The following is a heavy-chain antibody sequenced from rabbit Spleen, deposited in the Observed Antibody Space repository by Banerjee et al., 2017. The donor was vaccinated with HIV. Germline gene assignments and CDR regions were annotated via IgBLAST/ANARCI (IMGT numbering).Heavy chain of an antibody. CDR1: GVSFSGDSY. Sequence: QSLEESGGDLVKPGASLTLTCIASGVSFSGDSYMCWVRQAPGKGLEWIACIDAGSSGFTYFANCAKGRFTISKTSSTTVTLQMTSLTAADTATYFCARDTSSSFSSYGMDLWGQGTLVTVS. J-gene: IGHJ6*01. CDR3: ARDTSSSFSSYGMDL. CDR2: IDAGSSGFT. D-gene: IGHD1-1*01. V-gene: IGHV1S40*01.